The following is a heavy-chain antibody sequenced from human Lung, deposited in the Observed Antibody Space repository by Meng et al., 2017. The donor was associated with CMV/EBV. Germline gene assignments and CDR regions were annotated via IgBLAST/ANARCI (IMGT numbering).Heavy chain of an antibody. Sequence: GGSXRLXCAASGFTFSDYGMHWVRQAPGKGLEWVAFLRYDAINKYYGDSVKGRFTISRDNSKNTLYAQMNSLRVEDTAVYYCAKDRRRWNDVGDYFDYWGQGTLVTVSS. V-gene: IGHV3-30*02. CDR3: AKDRRRWNDVGDYFDY. CDR2: LRYDAINK. J-gene: IGHJ4*02. CDR1: GFTFSDYG. D-gene: IGHD1-1*01.